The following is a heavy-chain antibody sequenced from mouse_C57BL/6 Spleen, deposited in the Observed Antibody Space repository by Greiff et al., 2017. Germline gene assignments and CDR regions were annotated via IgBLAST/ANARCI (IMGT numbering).Heavy chain of an antibody. CDR1: GYTFTSYW. Sequence: QVQLQQSGAELAKPGASVKLSCKASGYTFTSYWMHWVKQRPGQGLEWIGYINPSSGYTKYNQKFKDKATLTAEKSSSTAYMQLSSLTYEDSAVYCGARAGSLGYYFDYWGQGTTLTVSS. D-gene: IGHD3-1*01. V-gene: IGHV1-7*01. CDR2: INPSSGYT. CDR3: ARAGSLGYYFDY. J-gene: IGHJ2*01.